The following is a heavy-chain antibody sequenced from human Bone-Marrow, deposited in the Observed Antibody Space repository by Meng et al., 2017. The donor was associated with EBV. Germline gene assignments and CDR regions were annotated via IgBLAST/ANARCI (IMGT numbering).Heavy chain of an antibody. D-gene: IGHD5-24*01. Sequence: QLQEWGPGLVKPSETLSLTCTVSGGSIRSSNFYWGWIRQPPGKGLEWIGTIYYSGSSYNNPSLKNRVTMSVDTSKNQFSLKLSSVTAADTAVYYCARNMGDGYNPFDFWGQGTLVTVSS. J-gene: IGHJ4*02. CDR1: GGSIRSSNFY. CDR3: ARNMGDGYNPFDF. CDR2: IYYSGSS. V-gene: IGHV4-39*07.